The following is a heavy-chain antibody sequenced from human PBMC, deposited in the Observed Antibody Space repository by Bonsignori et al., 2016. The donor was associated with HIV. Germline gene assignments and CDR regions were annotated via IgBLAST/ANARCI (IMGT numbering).Heavy chain of an antibody. CDR3: ARRGVGPKAYAFDI. V-gene: IGHV1-46*01. Sequence: WVRQAPGQGLEWMGIINPSGGSTSYAQKFQGRVTMTRDTSTSTVYMELSSLRSEDTAVYYCARRGVGPKAYAFDIWGQGTMVTVSS. D-gene: IGHD1-26*01. CDR2: INPSGGST. J-gene: IGHJ3*02.